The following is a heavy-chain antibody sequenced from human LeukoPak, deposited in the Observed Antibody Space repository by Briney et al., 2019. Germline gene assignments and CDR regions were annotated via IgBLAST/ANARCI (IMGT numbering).Heavy chain of an antibody. CDR1: GFTFSSYS. Sequence: PGGSLRLSCAASGFTFSSYSMNWVRQAPGKGLEWVSSISSSSSYIYYADSVKGRFTISRDNAKNSLYLQMNSLRAEDTAVYYCAREGDSGYDSAFDIWGQGTMVTVSS. D-gene: IGHD5-12*01. CDR2: ISSSSSYI. CDR3: AREGDSGYDSAFDI. V-gene: IGHV3-21*01. J-gene: IGHJ3*02.